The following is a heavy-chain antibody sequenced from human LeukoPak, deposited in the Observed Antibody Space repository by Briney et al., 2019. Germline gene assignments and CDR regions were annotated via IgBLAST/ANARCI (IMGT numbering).Heavy chain of an antibody. J-gene: IGHJ1*01. D-gene: IGHD6-13*01. CDR3: ARGGTAAATSGYFQH. CDR2: IFHDGTT. CDR1: GGSISSSNW. Sequence: SGTLSLTCAVSGGSISSSNWWSWVRQPPGKGLEWIGDIFHDGTTNFNPSLKSRLTLSTDKSKNQFSLKLSSVTAADTAVYYCARGGTAAATSGYFQHWGQGTLVTVSS. V-gene: IGHV4-4*02.